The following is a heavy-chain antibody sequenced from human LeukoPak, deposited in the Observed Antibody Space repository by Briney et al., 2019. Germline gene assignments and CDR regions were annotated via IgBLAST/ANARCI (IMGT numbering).Heavy chain of an antibody. V-gene: IGHV3-23*01. CDR1: GFTFSSYA. J-gene: IGHJ4*02. D-gene: IGHD3-3*01. CDR2: ISGSGGST. Sequence: GGSLRLSCAASGFTFSSYAMSWVRQAPGKGLEWVSAISGSGGSTYYADSVKGRFTISRDNSKNTLYLQMNSLRAEDTAVYYCAKNLGVWSGYFVFDYGAQGTLVTVSS. CDR3: AKNLGVWSGYFVFDY.